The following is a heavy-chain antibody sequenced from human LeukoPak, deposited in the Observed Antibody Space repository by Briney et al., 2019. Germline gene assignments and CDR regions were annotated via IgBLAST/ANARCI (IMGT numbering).Heavy chain of an antibody. CDR3: ARSPPLWLGNFDY. D-gene: IGHD6-19*01. CDR2: INHSGST. J-gene: IGHJ4*02. Sequence: SETLSLTCAVYGGSFSGYYWSWIRQPPGKGLEWIGEINHSGSTNYNPSLKSRVTISVDTSKNQFSLKLSSVTAADTAVYYCARSPPLWLGNFDYWGQGTLVTVSS. V-gene: IGHV4-34*01. CDR1: GGSFSGYY.